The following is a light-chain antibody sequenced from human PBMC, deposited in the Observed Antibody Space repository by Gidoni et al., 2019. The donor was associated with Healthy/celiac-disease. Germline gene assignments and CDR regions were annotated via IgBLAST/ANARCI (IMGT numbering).Light chain of an antibody. Sequence: EIVLTQAPGTLSLSPGERATLSCRASQSVSSSYLAWYQPNPGQAPRLLIYGASNRAPGIPDRFSGSGSGTDFSLTIIRLVPEDFAVYYCPRYGSSQFTFGPGTKVDIK. CDR3: PRYGSSQFT. J-gene: IGKJ3*01. CDR2: GAS. CDR1: QSVSSSY. V-gene: IGKV3-20*01.